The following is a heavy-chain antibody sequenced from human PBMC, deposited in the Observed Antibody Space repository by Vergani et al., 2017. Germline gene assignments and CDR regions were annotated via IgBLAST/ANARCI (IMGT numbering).Heavy chain of an antibody. CDR1: GGPISSSSYY. CDR2: NYYSGST. J-gene: IGHJ4*02. V-gene: IGHV4-39*01. D-gene: IGHD3-10*01. Sequence: QLQLQESGPGLVKPSETLSLTCTVSGGPISSSSYYWGWIRQPPGKGLEWIGSNYYSGSTYYNPSLKSRVTISVDTSKNQFSLKLSSVTAADTAVYYCARRPGRGEFGDYFDYWGQGTLGTVSS. CDR3: ARRPGRGEFGDYFDY.